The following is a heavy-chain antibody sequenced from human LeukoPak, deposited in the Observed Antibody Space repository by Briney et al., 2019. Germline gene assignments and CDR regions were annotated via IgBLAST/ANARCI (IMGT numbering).Heavy chain of an antibody. D-gene: IGHD2-21*01. CDR2: IKQDGSEK. J-gene: IGHJ6*02. V-gene: IGHV3-7*01. Sequence: GGSLRLSCAASGFTFSSYWMSWVRQAPGKGLEWVANIKQDGSEKDYVDSVKGRFTISRDNAKNSLYLQMNSLRAEDTAVYYCAKYCGGDCYGMDVWGQGTTVTVSS. CDR1: GFTFSSYW. CDR3: AKYCGGDCYGMDV.